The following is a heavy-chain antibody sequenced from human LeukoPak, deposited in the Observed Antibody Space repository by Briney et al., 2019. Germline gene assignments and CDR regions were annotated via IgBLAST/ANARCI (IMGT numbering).Heavy chain of an antibody. J-gene: IGHJ5*02. D-gene: IGHD3-16*01. V-gene: IGHV4-34*01. CDR1: GGSFSGYY. Sequence: PSETLSLACAVSGGSFSGYYWSWIRQPPGKGLEWVGEINHSGSTNYNPSLKSRVTISVDTSKNQFSLKLSSVTAADTAVYYCARGLDYDYVWGSYTPLNWFDPWGQGTLVTVSS. CDR2: INHSGST. CDR3: ARGLDYDYVWGSYTPLNWFDP.